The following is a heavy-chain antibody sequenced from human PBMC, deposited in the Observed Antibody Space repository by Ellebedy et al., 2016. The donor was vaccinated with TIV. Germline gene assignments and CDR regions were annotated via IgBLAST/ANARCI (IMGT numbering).Heavy chain of an antibody. V-gene: IGHV3-15*01. D-gene: IGHD3-10*01. CDR1: GFSFTNAW. Sequence: GGSLRLSXAASGFSFTNAWMTWVRQAPGKVLEWVGRIKSKTNGGTPDYAAPVKGRFSISRDDSRNTLYLEMNSLKIEDTAVYYCTTHTYYSTSGSWIWGQGALVTASS. CDR2: IKSKTNGGTP. CDR3: TTHTYYSTSGSWI. J-gene: IGHJ4*02.